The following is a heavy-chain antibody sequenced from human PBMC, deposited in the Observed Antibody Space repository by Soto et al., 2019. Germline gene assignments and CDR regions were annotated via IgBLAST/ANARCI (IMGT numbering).Heavy chain of an antibody. CDR3: ATVRGVYYYYGMDV. CDR1: GGSISSSSYY. Sequence: PSETLSLTCTVSGGSISSSSYYWGWIRQPPGKGLEWIGSIYYSGSTYYNPSLKSRVTISADTSKNQFSLKLSSVTAADTAVYYCATVRGVYYYYGMDVWGQGTTVTVSS. D-gene: IGHD3-10*01. J-gene: IGHJ6*02. CDR2: IYYSGST. V-gene: IGHV4-39*01.